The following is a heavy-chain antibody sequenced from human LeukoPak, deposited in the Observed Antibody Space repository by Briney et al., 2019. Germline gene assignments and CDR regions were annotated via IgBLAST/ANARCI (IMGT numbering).Heavy chain of an antibody. Sequence: PGGSLRLSCAASGFTFSSYSMNWVRQAPGKGLEWVSSIVSGSSYTNYADSVKGRFTISRDNAKNSLYLQMNSLRAEDTAVYYCAGLGYSSGWYSFDYWGQGTLVTVSS. J-gene: IGHJ4*02. D-gene: IGHD6-19*01. CDR2: IVSGSSYT. V-gene: IGHV3-21*01. CDR3: AGLGYSSGWYSFDY. CDR1: GFTFSSYS.